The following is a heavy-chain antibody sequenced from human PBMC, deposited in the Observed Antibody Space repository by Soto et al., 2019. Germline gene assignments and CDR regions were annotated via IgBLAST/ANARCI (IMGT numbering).Heavy chain of an antibody. D-gene: IGHD5-12*01. CDR1: GFSLSTRGVA. CDR2: IYWDEYK. CDR3: AHRPLGYASYFDY. V-gene: IGHV2-5*02. J-gene: IGHJ4*02. Sequence: QITLKESGPTLVKPTQTLTLTCTFSGFSLSTRGVAVGWCRQPPGKALEWLALIYWDEYKWYSPSLKSRLTITHYTSNTQVVLTMTNMDPVDTATYFCAHRPLGYASYFDYWGQGTVVTVSS.